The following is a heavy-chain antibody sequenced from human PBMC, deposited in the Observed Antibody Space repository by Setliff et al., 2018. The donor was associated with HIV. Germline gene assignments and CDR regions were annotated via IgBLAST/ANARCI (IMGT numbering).Heavy chain of an antibody. D-gene: IGHD3-10*01. CDR1: GFTFSSSW. V-gene: IGHV3-7*04. CDR2: MNRDGREK. Sequence: QPGGSLRLSCAASGFTFSSSWMTWVRQAPGRGLEYVAGMNRDGREKLYADSVKGRFSISRDNAKNSLYLQMISLRTEDTAVYFCARDPAFGAFDIWGQGTMVTVS. J-gene: IGHJ3*02. CDR3: ARDPAFGAFDI.